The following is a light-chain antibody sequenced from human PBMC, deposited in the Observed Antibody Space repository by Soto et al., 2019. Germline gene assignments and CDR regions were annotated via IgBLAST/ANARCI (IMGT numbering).Light chain of an antibody. V-gene: IGKV1-13*02. CDR3: QQFNSYPRT. J-gene: IGKJ4*01. CDR1: QGISSA. Sequence: AIQLTQSPSSLSASVGDRVTITCRASQGISSALAWYQQKPGKAPKLLIYDDSSLESGVPSRLSGSGSGTDFTRTISSLQPEDFETYYCQQFNSYPRTFGGGTKVELK. CDR2: DDS.